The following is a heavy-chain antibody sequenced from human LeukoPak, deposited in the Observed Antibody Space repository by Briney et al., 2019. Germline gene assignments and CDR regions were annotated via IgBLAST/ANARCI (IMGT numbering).Heavy chain of an antibody. CDR2: LSDSGSST. Sequence: GGSLRLSCAASGFTFSNYAMSWVRQAPGRGLDWVSTLSDSGSSTYYADSVKGRFTISRDNSKNTLYLQMDSLRVEVTAIYYCAKVPYSDYGSGRPPFMDVWGQGTTVAVSS. J-gene: IGHJ6*02. CDR1: GFTFSNYA. CDR3: AKVPYSDYGSGRPPFMDV. D-gene: IGHD3-10*01. V-gene: IGHV3-23*01.